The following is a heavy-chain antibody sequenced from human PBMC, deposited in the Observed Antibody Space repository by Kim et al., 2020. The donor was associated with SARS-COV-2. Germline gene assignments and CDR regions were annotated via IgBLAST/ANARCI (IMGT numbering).Heavy chain of an antibody. D-gene: IGHD2-2*01. CDR2: ISSSGTTI. CDR3: ASDTSRDGFRYGQTADYKYGMDC. V-gene: IGHV3-11*01. Sequence: GGSLRLSCAASGFFFSDYYMSWIRQAPGKGLEWVSYISSSGTTIYYADSVKGRFTISRDNAKNSLYLQMNSLRAEDTAVYYCASDTSRDGFRYGQTADYKYGMDCWGQGTTGTVSS. CDR1: GFFFSDYY. J-gene: IGHJ6*02.